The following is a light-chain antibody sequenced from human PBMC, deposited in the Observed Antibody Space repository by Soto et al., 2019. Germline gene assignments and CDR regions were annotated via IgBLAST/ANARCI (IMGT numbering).Light chain of an antibody. V-gene: IGKV1-5*03. J-gene: IGKJ3*01. CDR1: QTISSW. CDR2: KAS. Sequence: DIQMTQSPSTLSGSVGYRFTITCRASQTISSWLAWYQQKPGKAPKLLIYKASTLKSGVPSRFSGSGSGTEFTLTISSLQPDDFATYYCQQYDNLPLFGPGTMVDIK. CDR3: QQYDNLPL.